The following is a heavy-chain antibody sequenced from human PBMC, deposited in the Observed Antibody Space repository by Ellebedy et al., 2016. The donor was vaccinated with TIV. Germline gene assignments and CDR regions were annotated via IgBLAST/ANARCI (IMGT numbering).Heavy chain of an antibody. J-gene: IGHJ2*01. CDR3: ARNLLIFTFDKWYSDL. Sequence: SETLSLTCTVSSDSISSYPWSWIRQPPGKGLEWIGSISYSGSTYYNPSLKSRVNISVDTSKNQVSLNLSSVTAADTGVYYCARNLLIFTFDKWYSDLWGRGTLVTVSS. D-gene: IGHD3/OR15-3a*01. V-gene: IGHV4-59*05. CDR2: ISYSGST. CDR1: SDSISSYP.